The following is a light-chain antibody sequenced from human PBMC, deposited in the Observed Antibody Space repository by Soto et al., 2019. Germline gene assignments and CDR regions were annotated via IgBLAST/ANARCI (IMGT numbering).Light chain of an antibody. Sequence: QAVVTQEPSLTVSPGGTVTLTCGSSTGAVTSGHYPYWFQQKPGQAPRTLIDDTSNKHSWTPARFSGSLLGGKAALTLSGAQPEDEAAYYCLLSYSGAQVFGGGTKLTVL. J-gene: IGLJ3*02. CDR2: DTS. CDR1: TGAVTSGHY. CDR3: LLSYSGAQV. V-gene: IGLV7-46*01.